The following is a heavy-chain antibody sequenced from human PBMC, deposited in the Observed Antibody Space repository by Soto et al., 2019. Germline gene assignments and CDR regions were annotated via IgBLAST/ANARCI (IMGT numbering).Heavy chain of an antibody. J-gene: IGHJ5*02. V-gene: IGHV4-59*01. Sequence: SETLSLTCTVSGGSISSYYWSWIRQPPGKGLEWIGYIFYRGNTNYNPSLKSRVTISADTSKNHFSLKLSSVTAADTAVYYCAAWGPSTASLDPWGQGALVTVSS. D-gene: IGHD2-2*01. CDR1: GGSISSYY. CDR2: IFYRGNT. CDR3: AAWGPSTASLDP.